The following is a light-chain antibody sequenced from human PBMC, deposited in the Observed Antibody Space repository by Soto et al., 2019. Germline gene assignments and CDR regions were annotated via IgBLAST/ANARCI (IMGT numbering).Light chain of an antibody. J-gene: IGKJ1*01. CDR2: KAS. CDR3: QHYNSYSEA. V-gene: IGKV1-5*03. Sequence: DIQTTQSPSTLSGSVGDRVTITCRASQTISSWLAWYQQKPGKAPKLXIYKASTLKSGVPSRFSGSGSGTEFTITISSLQPDDGETYYCQHYNSYSEAFGQGTKVDIK. CDR1: QTISSW.